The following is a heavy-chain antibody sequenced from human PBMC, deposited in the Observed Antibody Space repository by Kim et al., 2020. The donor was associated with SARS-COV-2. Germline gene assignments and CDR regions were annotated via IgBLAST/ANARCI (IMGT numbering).Heavy chain of an antibody. J-gene: IGHJ4*02. CDR1: GYAFAFTSFP. Sequence: ASVKVSCKASGYAFAFTSFPIHWVRHAPGQRLEWMGWINAGNGNTKYSQKFQGRVPISRDTSATSAYMELSSLTSEDTAVYYCARDSQLSGFDYWGQGSLVTVSS. D-gene: IGHD5-18*01. V-gene: IGHV1-3*01. CDR2: INAGNGNT. CDR3: ARDSQLSGFDY.